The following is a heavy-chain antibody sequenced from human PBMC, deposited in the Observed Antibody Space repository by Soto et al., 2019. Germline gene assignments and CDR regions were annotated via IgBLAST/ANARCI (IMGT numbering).Heavy chain of an antibody. CDR2: IYGGGST. CDR1: GFTVSSTY. D-gene: IGHD1-1*01. J-gene: IGHJ6*01. Sequence: EVQLVESGGGLVQPGGTPRLSCAASGFTVSSTYMNWVRQAPGKGLEWVSVIYGGGSTYYSDSVKGRFSISRDTSKNTLYLQMNSLRADDTAVYYCASGNNDYYYYYALDVWGQGTTVTVPS. CDR3: ASGNNDYYYYYALDV. V-gene: IGHV3-66*01.